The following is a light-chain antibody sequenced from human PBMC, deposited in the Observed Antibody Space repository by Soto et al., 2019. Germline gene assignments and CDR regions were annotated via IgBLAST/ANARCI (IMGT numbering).Light chain of an antibody. J-gene: IGKJ5*01. CDR3: QQYGSSPIT. CDR1: QSLSGNY. V-gene: IGKV3-20*01. CDR2: GAS. Sequence: EIVLTQSPGTLSFSPGERATLSCRASQSLSGNYLAWYQQKPGQAPRFLIYGASNRATGIPDRFSGGGSGTDFALTISRPEPEDSAVYYCQQYGSSPITFGQGTRLEIK.